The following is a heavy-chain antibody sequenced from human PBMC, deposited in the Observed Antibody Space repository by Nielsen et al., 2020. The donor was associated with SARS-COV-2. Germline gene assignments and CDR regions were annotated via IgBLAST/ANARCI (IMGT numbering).Heavy chain of an antibody. CDR1: GGSISSGDYY. D-gene: IGHD1-7*01. CDR3: ARDVPRNWNYGSYYAMDV. V-gene: IGHV4-61*08. CDR2: IYYSGST. Sequence: SETLSLTCTVSGGSISSGDYYWSWIRQPPGKGLEWIGYIYYSGSTNYNPSLKSRVTISLDTSKNQFSLKLSSVTAADTAVYYCARDVPRNWNYGSYYAMDVWGQGTTVTVSS. J-gene: IGHJ6*02.